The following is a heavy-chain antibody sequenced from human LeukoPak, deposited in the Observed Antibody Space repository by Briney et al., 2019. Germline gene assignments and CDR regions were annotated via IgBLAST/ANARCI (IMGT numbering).Heavy chain of an antibody. J-gene: IGHJ4*02. CDR2: SRNKASSYTT. CDR3: ARTQSQSGSYRYYFGY. CDR1: GFKFSDHY. V-gene: IGHV3-72*01. Sequence: PGGSLRLSCAASGFKFSDHYIDWVRQAPGKGLEWVGRSRNKASSYTTEYAASVEGRFTISRDVSESSLYLQMNSLRTEDTAVYYCARTQSQSGSYRYYFGYWGQGTLVTVSS. D-gene: IGHD1-26*01.